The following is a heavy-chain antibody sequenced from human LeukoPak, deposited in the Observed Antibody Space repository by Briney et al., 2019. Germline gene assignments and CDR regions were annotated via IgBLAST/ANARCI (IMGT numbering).Heavy chain of an antibody. CDR2: IDYDGGSG. CDR1: GFTLSSYE. CDR3: ARQSGTMVTTRFDY. D-gene: IGHD4-17*01. J-gene: IGHJ4*02. Sequence: GSLRLSCTVSGFTLSSYEMSWIRQAPGKGLEWVSSIDYDGGSGHYADSVKGRFTISRDNAKNSLYLQMNSLRAEDTAIYYCARQSGTMVTTRFDYRGQGTLVTVSS. V-gene: IGHV3-48*03.